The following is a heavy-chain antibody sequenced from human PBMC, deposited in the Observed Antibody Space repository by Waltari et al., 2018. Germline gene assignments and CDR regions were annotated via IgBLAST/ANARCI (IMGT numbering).Heavy chain of an antibody. Sequence: KVSCKASGGTFSSYAISWVRQAPGQGLEWMGGIIPIFGTANYAQKFQGRVTITADESTSTAYMELSSLRSEDTAVYYCARGPMIPGHLDAFDIWGQGTMVTVSS. D-gene: IGHD3-22*01. CDR3: ARGPMIPGHLDAFDI. V-gene: IGHV1-69*01. CDR2: IIPIFGTA. J-gene: IGHJ3*02. CDR1: GGTFSSYA.